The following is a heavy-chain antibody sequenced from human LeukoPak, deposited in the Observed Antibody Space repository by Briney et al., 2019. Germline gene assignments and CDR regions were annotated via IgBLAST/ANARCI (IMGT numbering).Heavy chain of an antibody. CDR3: ARGIPMAGTVLGF. CDR2: IYSGGST. Sequence: GGSLRLSCAASGFTVSSSFMSWVRQAPGKGLEWVSVIYSGGSTYYADSVKGRFTTSRDNSKNTLYLQMNSLRAEDTAVYYCARGIPMAGTVLGFWGQGTLVTVSS. D-gene: IGHD6-19*01. J-gene: IGHJ4*02. CDR1: GFTVSSSF. V-gene: IGHV3-53*01.